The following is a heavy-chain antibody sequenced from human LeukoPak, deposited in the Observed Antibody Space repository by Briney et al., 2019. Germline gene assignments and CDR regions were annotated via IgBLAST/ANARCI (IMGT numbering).Heavy chain of an antibody. CDR2: INPNSGGT. V-gene: IGHV1-2*02. CDR3: ARGDSSGYYGDY. Sequence: ASVTVSCKTSGGTFTTYKITWVRHAPGQGLEWMGWINPNSGGTNYAQKFQGRVTMTRDTSISTAYMELSRLRSDDTAVYYCARGDSSGYYGDYWGQGTLVTVSS. D-gene: IGHD3-22*01. J-gene: IGHJ4*02. CDR1: GGTFTTYK.